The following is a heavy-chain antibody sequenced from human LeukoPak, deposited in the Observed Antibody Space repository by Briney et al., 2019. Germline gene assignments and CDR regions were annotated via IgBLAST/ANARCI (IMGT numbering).Heavy chain of an antibody. CDR1: GCRFTNYW. D-gene: IGHD2-15*01. CDR2: IYPNNSDS. Sequence: PGEALKISCKGSGCRFTNYWVGWVRQMPGKGLEWMGIIYPNNSDSRYSPSFRGQVTISVDRSITTAYLQWNSLKPSDTAMYYCALSSGAFDSAGYFDYWGQGTLVTVSS. J-gene: IGHJ4*02. V-gene: IGHV5-51*01. CDR3: ALSSGAFDSAGYFDY.